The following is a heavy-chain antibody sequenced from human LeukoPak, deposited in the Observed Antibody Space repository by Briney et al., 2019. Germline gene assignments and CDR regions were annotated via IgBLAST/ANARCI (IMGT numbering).Heavy chain of an antibody. CDR3: ARDSDSGYGPFAS. J-gene: IGHJ4*02. Sequence: GGSLRLSCAASLFTVSNNYMSWVRQAPGAGLGWVSVIHSGGTTNYADSVQGRFTISRDNSKTTVYLHMNSLRAEDTAVYYCARDSDSGYGPFASWGQGTLVTVSS. CDR2: IHSGGTT. CDR1: LFTVSNNY. D-gene: IGHD5-12*01. V-gene: IGHV3-53*01.